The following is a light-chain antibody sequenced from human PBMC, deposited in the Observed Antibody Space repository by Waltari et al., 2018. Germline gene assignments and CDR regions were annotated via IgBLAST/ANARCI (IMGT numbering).Light chain of an antibody. V-gene: IGLV2-23*01. Sequence: QSALTQPASVSGSPGQSITISCTGTSPDIGSYKLVSWYQHHSGEAPKLIIYEDTQRPSGVSNRFSGSKSGSTASLTISGLEAEDEADYYCCSFSGSPWVFGGGTRLTVL. CDR3: CSFSGSPWV. J-gene: IGLJ3*02. CDR1: SPDIGSYKL. CDR2: EDT.